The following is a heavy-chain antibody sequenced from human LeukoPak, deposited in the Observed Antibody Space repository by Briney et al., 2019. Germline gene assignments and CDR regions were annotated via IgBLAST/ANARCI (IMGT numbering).Heavy chain of an antibody. CDR3: ARENSESPSWYFDY. CDR2: IWYDGSNK. V-gene: IGHV3-33*01. D-gene: IGHD1-26*01. Sequence: GGSLRLSCAASGFTFSSYGMHWVRQAPGKGLEWVAVIWYDGSNKYYADSVKGRFTISRDNSKNTLYLQMNSLRAEDTAVYYCARENSESPSWYFDYWGQGTLVTVSS. J-gene: IGHJ4*02. CDR1: GFTFSSYG.